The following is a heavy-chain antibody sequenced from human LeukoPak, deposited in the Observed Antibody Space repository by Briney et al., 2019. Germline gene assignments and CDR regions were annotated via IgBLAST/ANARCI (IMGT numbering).Heavy chain of an antibody. CDR2: ISGSGGST. Sequence: GGSLRLSCAASGFTFSSYAMSWVRQAPRKGLEWVSAISGSGGSTYYADSVKGRFTISRDNAKNSLYLQMNSLRAEDTAVYYCARVEDYGDDLDYWGQGTLVTVSS. D-gene: IGHD4-17*01. CDR3: ARVEDYGDDLDY. V-gene: IGHV3-23*01. CDR1: GFTFSSYA. J-gene: IGHJ4*02.